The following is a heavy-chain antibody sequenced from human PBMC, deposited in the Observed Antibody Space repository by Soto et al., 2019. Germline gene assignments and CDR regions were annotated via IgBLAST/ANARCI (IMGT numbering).Heavy chain of an antibody. CDR1: GFTFSSYE. CDR3: ARNPVVTPSYYYGMDV. J-gene: IGHJ6*02. V-gene: IGHV3-48*03. D-gene: IGHD2-15*01. Sequence: GGSLRLSCAASGFTFSSYEMNWVRQAPGKGLEWVSYISSSGSTIYYADSVKGRFTISRDNAKNSLYLQMNSLRAEDTAVYYCARNPVVTPSYYYGMDVWGQGTTVTVSS. CDR2: ISSSGSTI.